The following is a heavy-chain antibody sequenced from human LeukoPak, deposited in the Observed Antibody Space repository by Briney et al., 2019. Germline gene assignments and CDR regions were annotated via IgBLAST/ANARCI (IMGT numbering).Heavy chain of an antibody. CDR2: IKSKTDGGTT. Sequence: WVRQPPGKGLEWVGRIKSKTDGGTTDYAAPVKGRFTISRDDSKNTLYLQMNSLKTEDTAVYYCTTDVIAVAGTFLDYWGQGTLVTVSS. D-gene: IGHD6-19*01. V-gene: IGHV3-15*01. CDR3: TTDVIAVAGTFLDY. J-gene: IGHJ4*02.